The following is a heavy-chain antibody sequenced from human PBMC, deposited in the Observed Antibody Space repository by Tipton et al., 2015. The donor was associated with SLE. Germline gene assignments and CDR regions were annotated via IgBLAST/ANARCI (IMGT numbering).Heavy chain of an antibody. CDR1: GGSISSYY. Sequence: LRLSCTVSGGSISSYYWSWIRQPPGKGLEWIGYIYYTGNTNYNPSLRSRVTISVDTSKSQFSLKLSSVTAADTALYYCARLVAPSGSSYAFDIWGQGTMVTVSS. J-gene: IGHJ3*02. D-gene: IGHD6-13*01. CDR3: ARLVAPSGSSYAFDI. CDR2: IYYTGNT. V-gene: IGHV4-59*08.